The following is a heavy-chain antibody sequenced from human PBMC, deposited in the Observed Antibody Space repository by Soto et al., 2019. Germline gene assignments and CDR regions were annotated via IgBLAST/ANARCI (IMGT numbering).Heavy chain of an antibody. CDR2: ISAYNGNT. V-gene: IGHV1-18*04. J-gene: IGHJ6*02. CDR1: GYTFTSYG. D-gene: IGHD3-10*01. CDR3: ARDSPIATYYYGSGSYESRNGMDV. Sequence: VASVKVSCKASGYTFTSYGISWVRQAPGQGLEWMGWISAYNGNTNYAQKLQGRVTMTTDTSTSTAYMELRSLRSDDTAVYYCARDSPIATYYYGSGSYESRNGMDVWGQGTTVTVSS.